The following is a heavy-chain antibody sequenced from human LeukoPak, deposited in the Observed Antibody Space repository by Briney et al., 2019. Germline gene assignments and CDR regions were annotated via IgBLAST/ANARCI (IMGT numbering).Heavy chain of an antibody. V-gene: IGHV1-3*01. CDR3: AREYYYDSSGYYNTPLYYYYGMDV. D-gene: IGHD3-22*01. J-gene: IGHJ6*02. CDR1: GYTFTSYA. CDR2: INAGNGNT. Sequence: ASVKVSCKASGYTFTSYAMHWVRQAPGQRLEWMGWINAGNGNTKYSQKFQGRVTITRDTSASTAYMELSSLRSEDTAVYYCAREYYYDSSGYYNTPLYYYYGMDVWGQGTTVTVSS.